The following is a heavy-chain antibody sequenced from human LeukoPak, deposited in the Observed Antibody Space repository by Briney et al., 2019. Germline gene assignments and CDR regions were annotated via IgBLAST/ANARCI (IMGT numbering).Heavy chain of an antibody. CDR3: AKGKASSWLDWFDP. CDR2: TRGGGGST. D-gene: IGHD6-13*01. V-gene: IGHV3-23*01. Sequence: GGSLRLSCAASGFTFSTYAMTWVRQAPGGGLEWVSATRGGGGSTYYADSVKGRFTMSRDNSKNTVYLQMNSLRAEDTAVYFCAKGKASSWLDWFDPWGQGTLVTVSS. CDR1: GFTFSTYA. J-gene: IGHJ5*02.